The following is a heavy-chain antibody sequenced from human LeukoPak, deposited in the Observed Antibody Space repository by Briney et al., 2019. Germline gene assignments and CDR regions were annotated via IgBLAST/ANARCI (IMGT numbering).Heavy chain of an antibody. D-gene: IGHD6-13*01. CDR2: ISGRGGST. V-gene: IGHV3-23*01. J-gene: IGHJ4*02. CDR1: GFTFINAW. CDR3: AKDAAAAGYFDY. Sequence: PGGSLRLSCAASGFTFINAWMNWVRQAPGKGLEWVSAISGRGGSTYYADSVKGRFTISRANSKNTLYLQMNSLRAEDTAVYYCAKDAAAAGYFDYWGQGTLVTVSS.